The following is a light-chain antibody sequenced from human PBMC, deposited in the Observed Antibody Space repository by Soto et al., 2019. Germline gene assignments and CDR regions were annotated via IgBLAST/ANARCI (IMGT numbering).Light chain of an antibody. CDR3: QSADSSGTYV. J-gene: IGLJ1*01. V-gene: IGLV3-25*03. Sequence: YELTQPPSVSVSPGQTARITCSGDALPKQYAYWYQQKPGQAPVLVIYKDSERPSGIPERFSGSSSGTTVTLTISGVQAEDEADYYCQSADSSGTYVFGTGTQLTVL. CDR2: KDS. CDR1: ALPKQY.